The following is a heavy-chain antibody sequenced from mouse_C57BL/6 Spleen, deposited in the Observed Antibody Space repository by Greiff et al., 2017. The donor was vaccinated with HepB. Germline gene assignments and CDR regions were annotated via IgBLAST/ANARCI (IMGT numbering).Heavy chain of an antibody. Sequence: QVQLQQPGPELVRPGTSVKLSCKASGYTFTSYWMHWVKQRPGQGLEWIGVIDPSDSYTNYNQKFKGKATLTVDTSSSTAYMQLSSLTSEDSAVYYCARMSYGSSYDYYAMDYWGQGTSVTVSS. CDR1: GYTFTSYW. V-gene: IGHV1-59*01. CDR2: IDPSDSYT. J-gene: IGHJ4*01. CDR3: ARMSYGSSYDYYAMDY. D-gene: IGHD1-1*01.